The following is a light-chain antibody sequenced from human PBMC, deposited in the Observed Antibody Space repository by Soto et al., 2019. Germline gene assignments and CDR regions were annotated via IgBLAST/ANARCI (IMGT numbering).Light chain of an antibody. Sequence: IGLTQSPGSLPLAPGQRATLSCRASQSVDTTFFAWYQKKPGQAPRLLIYGASKRATGIPDRFRGSGSGTDFTLIISRLEPEDFAVYYCQQYMSSVTFGQGTKVEIK. V-gene: IGKV3-20*01. CDR3: QQYMSSVT. CDR2: GAS. J-gene: IGKJ1*01. CDR1: QSVDTTF.